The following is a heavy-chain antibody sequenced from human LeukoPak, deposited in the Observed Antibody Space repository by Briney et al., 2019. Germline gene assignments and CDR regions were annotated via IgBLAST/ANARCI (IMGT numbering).Heavy chain of an antibody. CDR3: ATSGTAAKGGNYYYGMDV. J-gene: IGHJ6*02. D-gene: IGHD2-2*01. Sequence: ASAKVSCKVSGYTLTELSMHWVRQAPGKGLEWMGGFDPEDGETIYAQKFQGRVTMTEDTSTDTAYMELSSLRSEDTAVYYCATSGTAAKGGNYYYGMDVWGQGTTVTVSS. CDR2: FDPEDGET. V-gene: IGHV1-24*01. CDR1: GYTLTELS.